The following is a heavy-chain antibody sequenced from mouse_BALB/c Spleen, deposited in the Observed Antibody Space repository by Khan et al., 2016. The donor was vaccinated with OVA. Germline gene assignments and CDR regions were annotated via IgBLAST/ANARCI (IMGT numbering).Heavy chain of an antibody. V-gene: IGHV3-2*02. CDR1: GYSITSNYA. CDR2: ISSSGST. D-gene: IGHD1-1*02. CDR3: ASKNYYGSVVDY. J-gene: IGHJ4*01. Sequence: VQLKESGPGLVKPSQSLSLTCTVTGYSITSNYAWNWIRQFPGNKLEWMGYISSSGSTSYNPSLKSRISITRDTSKNQFFLQLNSVTTEDTAKYYCASKNYYGSVVDYWGQGTSVTVSS.